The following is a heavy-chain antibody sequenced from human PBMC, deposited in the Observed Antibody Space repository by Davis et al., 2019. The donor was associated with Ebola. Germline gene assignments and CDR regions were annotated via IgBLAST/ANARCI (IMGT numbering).Heavy chain of an antibody. CDR2: IIPIFGTA. CDR1: GGTFSSYA. CDR3: AGEKGDGYNLHWFDP. J-gene: IGHJ5*02. D-gene: IGHD5-24*01. V-gene: IGHV1-69*13. Sequence: SVKVSCKASGGTFSSYAISWVRQAPGQGLEWMGGIIPIFGTANYAQKFQGRVTITADESTSTAYMELSSLRSEDTAVYYCAGEKGDGYNLHWFDPWGQGTLVTVSS.